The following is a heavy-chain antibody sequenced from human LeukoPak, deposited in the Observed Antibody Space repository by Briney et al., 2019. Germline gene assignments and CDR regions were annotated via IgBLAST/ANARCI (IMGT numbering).Heavy chain of an antibody. D-gene: IGHD3-22*01. Sequence: GGSLRLSCAASGFTVSSNYMSWVRQAPGKGLEWVSVIYSGGSTYYADSVKGRFTISRDNSKNTLYLKMNSLRAEDTAVCYCASNYYDSSGYYNWGQGTLVTVSS. CDR1: GFTVSSNY. CDR2: IYSGGST. CDR3: ASNYYDSSGYYN. J-gene: IGHJ4*02. V-gene: IGHV3-66*01.